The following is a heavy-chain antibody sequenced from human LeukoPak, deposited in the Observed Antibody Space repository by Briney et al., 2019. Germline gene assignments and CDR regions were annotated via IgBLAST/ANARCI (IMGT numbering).Heavy chain of an antibody. CDR2: IKQDGSEK. Sequence: PGGSLRLSCAASGFTFSSYWMSWIRQAPGKGLEWVANIKQDGSEKEYVGSVKGRFTISRDNSKTTPYLQMNSLRADDTAVYYCAKGGPTGSNYFDFWGQGTLVTVSS. CDR1: GFTFSSYW. V-gene: IGHV3-7*03. D-gene: IGHD1-26*01. CDR3: AKGGPTGSNYFDF. J-gene: IGHJ4*02.